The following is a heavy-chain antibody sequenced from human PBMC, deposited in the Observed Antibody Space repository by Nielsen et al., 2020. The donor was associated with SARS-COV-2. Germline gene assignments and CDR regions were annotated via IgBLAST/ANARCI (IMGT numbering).Heavy chain of an antibody. V-gene: IGHV3-74*03. D-gene: IGHD3-22*01. CDR2: INPDESKT. CDR3: ARLWDDGYYFDTGPYDY. Sequence: GGSLRLSCEVSGFTFSSYWMTWVRQAPGKGLVWVSHINPDESKTTYADSVKGRFTISRDNAKNTLYLQMNGLRAEDTAVYYCARLWDDGYYFDTGPYDYWGQGTLVTVSS. CDR1: GFTFSSYW. J-gene: IGHJ4*02.